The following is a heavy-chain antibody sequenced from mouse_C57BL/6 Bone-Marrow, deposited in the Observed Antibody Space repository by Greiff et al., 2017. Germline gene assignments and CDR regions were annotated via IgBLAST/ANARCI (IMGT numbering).Heavy chain of an antibody. J-gene: IGHJ2*01. V-gene: IGHV5-4*01. CDR1: GFTFSSYA. Sequence: EVMLVESGGGLVKPGGSLKLSCAASGFTFSSYAMSWVCQTPEKRLEWVATISDGGSYTYYPDNVKGRFTISRDNAKNNLYLQMSHLKSEDTAMYYCARDRGLWFRRDFDHWGQGTTLTVSS. CDR3: ARDRGLWFRRDFDH. CDR2: ISDGGSYT. D-gene: IGHD2-2*01.